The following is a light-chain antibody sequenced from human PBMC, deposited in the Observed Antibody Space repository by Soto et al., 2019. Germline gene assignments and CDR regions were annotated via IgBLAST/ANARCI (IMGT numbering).Light chain of an antibody. V-gene: IGKV3-15*01. CDR1: QSVSSN. Sequence: EIVMTQSTATLAVSPGERANLSCRASQSVSSNLAWYQQKLGQAPRLIIYGASIRATGIPARFSGSGSGTEFTLSISSLQSDDFADYYCQRCKNWAPWTFGQVTKVEIK. J-gene: IGKJ1*01. CDR2: GAS. CDR3: QRCKNWAPWT.